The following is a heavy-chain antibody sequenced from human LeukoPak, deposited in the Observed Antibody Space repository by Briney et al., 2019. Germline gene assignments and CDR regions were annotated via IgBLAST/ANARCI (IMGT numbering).Heavy chain of an antibody. CDR1: GFTFSSYW. Sequence: TGGSLRLSCAASGFTFSSYWMSWVRQAPGKGLEWVANIKQDGSEKYYVDSVKGRFTISRDNAKNSLYLQINSLRAEDTAVYYCARVGSYWCRDYWGQGTLVTVSS. CDR3: ARVGSYWCRDY. V-gene: IGHV3-7*01. D-gene: IGHD2-8*02. J-gene: IGHJ4*02. CDR2: IKQDGSEK.